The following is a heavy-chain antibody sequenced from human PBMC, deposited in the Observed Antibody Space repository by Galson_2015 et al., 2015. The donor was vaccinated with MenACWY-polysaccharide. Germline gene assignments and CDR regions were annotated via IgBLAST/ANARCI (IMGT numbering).Heavy chain of an antibody. CDR2: IHYRGRT. CDR1: GGSISSGNYN. Sequence: TLSLTCTVSGGSISSGNYNWNWIRQYPGKGLEWIGYIHYRGRTYYNASLKSRVTISVDTSKNQFSLRLSSVTAADTAIYYCARDGYFGSGGSMDVWGKGTTVTVSS. D-gene: IGHD3-10*01. V-gene: IGHV4-31*03. CDR3: ARDGYFGSGGSMDV. J-gene: IGHJ6*03.